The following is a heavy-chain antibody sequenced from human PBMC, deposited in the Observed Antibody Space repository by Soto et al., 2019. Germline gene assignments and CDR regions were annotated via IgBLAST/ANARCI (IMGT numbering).Heavy chain of an antibody. J-gene: IGHJ6*02. D-gene: IGHD3-22*01. CDR1: GGSISTYY. V-gene: IGHV4-59*01. CDR3: ARGRNYYDSSGFGV. Sequence: SETLSLTCTVSGGSISTYYWSWIRQPPGKGLEWIGYIYYSGSTNYNPSLKSRVTISEDTSKNQFSLKLSSVTAADTAVYYCARGRNYYDSSGFGVWGQGTTVTVSS. CDR2: IYYSGST.